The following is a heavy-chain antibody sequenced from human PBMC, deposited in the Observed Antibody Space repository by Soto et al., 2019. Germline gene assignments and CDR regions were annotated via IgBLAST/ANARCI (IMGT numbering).Heavy chain of an antibody. CDR2: INPNSGGT. CDR3: ARDLATIPTVPIGQKYYYYYGMDV. J-gene: IGHJ6*02. Sequence: EASVKVSCKASGYTFTGYYMHWVRQAPGQGLEWMGWINPNSGGTNYAQKFQGWVTMTRDTSISTAYMELSRLRSDDTAVYYCARDLATIPTVPIGQKYYYYYGMDVWGQGTTVTVSS. D-gene: IGHD5-12*01. V-gene: IGHV1-2*04. CDR1: GYTFTGYY.